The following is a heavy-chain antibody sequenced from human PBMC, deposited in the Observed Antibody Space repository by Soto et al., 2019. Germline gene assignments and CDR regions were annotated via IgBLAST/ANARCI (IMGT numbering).Heavy chain of an antibody. D-gene: IGHD3-10*02. Sequence: EVQLLESGGGLVQPGGSLRVSCAAAGFTFSNHAMSWVRQAPGKGLEWVSTISGSGGTIYYADSVKGRFTISRDNSKNALWLQMNSLRAEDTALYYCAKCSGNIRPYGMDVWGQGTKVTVSS. CDR2: ISGSGGTI. CDR3: AKCSGNIRPYGMDV. V-gene: IGHV3-23*01. J-gene: IGHJ6*02. CDR1: GFTFSNHA.